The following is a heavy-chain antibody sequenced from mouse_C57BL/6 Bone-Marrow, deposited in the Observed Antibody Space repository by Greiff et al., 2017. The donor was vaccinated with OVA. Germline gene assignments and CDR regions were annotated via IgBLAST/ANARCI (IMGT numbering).Heavy chain of an antibody. V-gene: IGHV2-5*01. Sequence: VQLVESGPGLVQPSQSLSITCTVSGFSLTSYGVHWVRQSPGKGLEWLGVIWRGGSTDYNAAFMSSLGIPKENTKSQVLFKMNSLLAADTAIYYCAKSAFYGSSSAWFAYWGRGTLVTVSA. CDR3: AKSAFYGSSSAWFAY. J-gene: IGHJ3*01. CDR2: IWRGGST. CDR1: GFSLTSYG. D-gene: IGHD1-1*01.